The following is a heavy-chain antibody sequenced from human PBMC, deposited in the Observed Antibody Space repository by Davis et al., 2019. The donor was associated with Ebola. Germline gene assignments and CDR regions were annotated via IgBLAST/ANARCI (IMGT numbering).Heavy chain of an antibody. V-gene: IGHV4-4*02. CDR1: GGSISSSNW. J-gene: IGHJ6*02. Sequence: SETLSLTCAVSGGSISSSNWWSWVRLPPGKGLEWIGEIYHSGSTNYNPSLKSRVTISVDKSKNQSSLKLSSVTAADTAVYYCASSAVQGVNWYYGMDVWGQGTTVTVSS. CDR2: IYHSGST. D-gene: IGHD3-10*01. CDR3: ASSAVQGVNWYYGMDV.